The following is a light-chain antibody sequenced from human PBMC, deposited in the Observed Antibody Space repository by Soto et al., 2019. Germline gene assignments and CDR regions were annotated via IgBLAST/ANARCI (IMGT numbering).Light chain of an antibody. CDR2: GVS. J-gene: IGLJ2*01. Sequence: QSALTQPASVSGSPGQSITISCTGTSSDIGDYNHVSWYQHLPGKAPKVMIYGVSDRPSGVSTRFSGSKSGNTASLTISGLQAEDEADYYCSSYTSKNTPYVLFGGGTKLTVL. CDR1: SSDIGDYNH. CDR3: SSYTSKNTPYVL. V-gene: IGLV2-14*03.